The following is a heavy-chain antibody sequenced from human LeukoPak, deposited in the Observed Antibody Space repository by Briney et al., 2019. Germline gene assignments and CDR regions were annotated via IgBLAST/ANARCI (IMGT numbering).Heavy chain of an antibody. V-gene: IGHV3-7*05. Sequence: GGSLRLSCAHSGFSFRDSWMSWVRRAPGKGLEWVAYINQEGREKYHVDSVKGRFTISRDNAKNSVYLQMDSLRAEDTSVYHCTKAPNRYYFDYWGLGTLVTVS. CDR1: GFSFRDSW. D-gene: IGHD1-14*01. CDR3: TKAPNRYYFDY. CDR2: INQEGREK. J-gene: IGHJ4*02.